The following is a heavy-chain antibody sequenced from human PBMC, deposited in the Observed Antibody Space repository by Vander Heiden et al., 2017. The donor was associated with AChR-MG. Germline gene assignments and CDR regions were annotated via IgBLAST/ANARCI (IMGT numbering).Heavy chain of an antibody. V-gene: IGHV3-23*01. J-gene: IGHJ6*03. Sequence: VQLLESGGGLAQPGGSLRLSCAASGFTFSSYAMGWVRQAPGKGLEWVSAISGSGGSTYYADSVKGRFTISRDNSKNTLYLQMNSLRAEDTAVYYCAKGSPYYYYMDVWGKGTMVTVSS. CDR3: AKGSPYYYYMDV. CDR1: GFTFSSYA. CDR2: ISGSGGST.